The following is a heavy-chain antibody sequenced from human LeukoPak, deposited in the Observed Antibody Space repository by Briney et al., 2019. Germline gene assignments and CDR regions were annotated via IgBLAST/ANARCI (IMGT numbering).Heavy chain of an antibody. CDR1: GGSISSYY. CDR2: TYYSGST. CDR3: ARVPIAAAGTYWFDP. D-gene: IGHD6-13*01. J-gene: IGHJ5*02. Sequence: SETLSLTCTVSGGSISSYYWSWIRQPPGKGLEWIGYTYYSGSTNYNPSLKSRVTISVDTSKNQFSLKLSSVTAADTAVYYCARVPIAAAGTYWFDPWGQGTLVTVSS. V-gene: IGHV4-59*01.